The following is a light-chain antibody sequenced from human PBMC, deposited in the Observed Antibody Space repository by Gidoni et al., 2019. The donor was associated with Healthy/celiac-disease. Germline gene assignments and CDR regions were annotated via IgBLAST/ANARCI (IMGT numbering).Light chain of an antibody. Sequence: QPVLPQPPSASASLGASVTLTCPLSRGYSNSKVDWYQQRPGKGRRFVMRVGTGGIVGSKGDGIPDRFSVLGSGLNRYLTIKNIQEEDESDYHCGADHGSGSNFVKVFGGGTKLTVL. V-gene: IGLV9-49*01. CDR3: GADHGSGSNFVKV. J-gene: IGLJ3*02. CDR2: VGTGGIVG. CDR1: RGYSNSK.